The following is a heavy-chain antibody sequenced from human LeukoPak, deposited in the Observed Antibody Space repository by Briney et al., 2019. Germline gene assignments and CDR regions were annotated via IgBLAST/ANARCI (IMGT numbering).Heavy chain of an antibody. V-gene: IGHV5-51*01. CDR3: ARRGSNTETFDI. J-gene: IGHJ3*02. CDR2: IYPGDSDT. D-gene: IGHD4/OR15-4a*01. CDR1: GYSFTSYW. Sequence: EESLKISCEASGYSFTSYWIGWVRQMPGKGLGWVGIIYPGDSDTRYSPSFRGQVTISADKSITTAYLQWSSLKASDTAMYYCARRGSNTETFDIWGQGTMVTVSS.